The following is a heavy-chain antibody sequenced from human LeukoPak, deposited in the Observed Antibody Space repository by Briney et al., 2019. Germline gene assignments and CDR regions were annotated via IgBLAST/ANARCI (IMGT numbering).Heavy chain of an antibody. J-gene: IGHJ3*02. Sequence: GASVKVSCKASGYTFTSYGISWVRQAPGQGLEWMGWISAYNGNTNYAQKLQGRVTMTTDTSTSTAYMELRSLRSDDTAVYYCERDGAGDIVVVPASVIDAFDIWGQGTMVTVSS. V-gene: IGHV1-18*01. CDR3: ERDGAGDIVVVPASVIDAFDI. D-gene: IGHD2-2*01. CDR2: ISAYNGNT. CDR1: GYTFTSYG.